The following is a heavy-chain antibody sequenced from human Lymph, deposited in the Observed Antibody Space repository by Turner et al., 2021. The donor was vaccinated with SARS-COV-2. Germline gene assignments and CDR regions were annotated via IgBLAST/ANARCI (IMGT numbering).Heavy chain of an antibody. J-gene: IGHJ4*02. V-gene: IGHV1-2*02. D-gene: IGHD3-10*01. CDR1: GYTLTGYY. CDR3: ARSRDLQSMVRGVDPFDY. CDR2: IHPNSGGT. Sequence: VQLVQSGAEVTKPGASVKVSCKASGYTLTGYYMHWVRQAPGQGLEWMGWIHPNSGGTNYAQKFQGRVTMTRDTSISTAYMDLSRLRSDDTAMYYCARSRDLQSMVRGVDPFDYWGQGTLVTVSS.